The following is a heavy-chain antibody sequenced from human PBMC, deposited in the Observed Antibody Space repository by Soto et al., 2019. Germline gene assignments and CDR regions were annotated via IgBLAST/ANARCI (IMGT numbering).Heavy chain of an antibody. V-gene: IGHV3-48*03. CDR3: ASEGHYYFDY. CDR1: GFTFSAYE. CDR2: ISKSGGTT. Sequence: GGSLRLSCAASGFTFSAYEMHWVRQAPGQGLEWVSYISKSGGTTYYADSVKGRFTISRDDAKNSVYLQMSSLRPEDMAVYKCASEGHYYFDYWGPGALVTVSS. J-gene: IGHJ4*02.